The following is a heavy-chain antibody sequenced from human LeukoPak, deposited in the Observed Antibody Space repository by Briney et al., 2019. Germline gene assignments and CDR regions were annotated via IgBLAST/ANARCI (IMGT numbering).Heavy chain of an antibody. CDR3: VSRPRGQAWFFDL. Sequence: PSETLSLTCAVSGGSIGRSTYYWGWIRQPPGKGLEWIGNMYYTGSSYYNPSLKSRVSISVDMSRNQFSLKLNSLTAADTAVYYCVSRPRGQAWFFDLWGRGTLVSVSS. V-gene: IGHV4-39*01. J-gene: IGHJ2*01. CDR1: GGSIGRSTYY. CDR2: MYYTGSS.